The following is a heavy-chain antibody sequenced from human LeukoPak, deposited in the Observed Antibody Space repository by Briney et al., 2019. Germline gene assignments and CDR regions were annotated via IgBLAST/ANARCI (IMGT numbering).Heavy chain of an antibody. D-gene: IGHD5-24*01. V-gene: IGHV4-31*03. J-gene: IGHJ4*02. CDR2: IYYSGST. CDR1: GGSISSGGYY. Sequence: PSETLSLTCTVSGGSISSGGYYWSWIRQHPGKGLEWIGYIYYSGSTYYNPSLKSRVTISVDTSKNQFSLKLSSVTAADTAVYYRASLWGYRGHYWGQGTLVTVSS. CDR3: ASLWGYRGHY.